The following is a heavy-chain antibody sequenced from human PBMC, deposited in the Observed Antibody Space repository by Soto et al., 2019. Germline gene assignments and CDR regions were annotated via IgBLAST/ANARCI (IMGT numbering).Heavy chain of an antibody. Sequence: QPGASLRLSCVVSGVTFSGYSMNSVRQTPGQGLAWPSYIISAGTTISYADSVKGRFTISRDNAKNSLYLQMNSLRDEDTAVYYCARDFDCADGVCDTGYYYYGLDVWGQGTTVTVSS. J-gene: IGHJ6*02. D-gene: IGHD2-8*01. CDR2: IISAGTTI. CDR1: GVTFSGYS. V-gene: IGHV3-48*02. CDR3: ARDFDCADGVCDTGYYYYGLDV.